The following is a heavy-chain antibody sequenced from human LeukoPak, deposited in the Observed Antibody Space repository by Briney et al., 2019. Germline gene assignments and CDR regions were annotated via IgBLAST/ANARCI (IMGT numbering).Heavy chain of an antibody. D-gene: IGHD1-14*01. V-gene: IGHV4-30-2*01. CDR1: GGSISSGGYY. Sequence: PSQTLSLTCTVSGGSISSGGYYWSWIRQPPGKGLEWIGYIYHSGRTYYNPSLKSRVHISPDTSKNHFSLKLSSVTAADTAVYYCARARRDVAEAMDWGQGTLVTVSS. CDR3: ARARRDVAEAMD. J-gene: IGHJ4*02. CDR2: IYHSGRT.